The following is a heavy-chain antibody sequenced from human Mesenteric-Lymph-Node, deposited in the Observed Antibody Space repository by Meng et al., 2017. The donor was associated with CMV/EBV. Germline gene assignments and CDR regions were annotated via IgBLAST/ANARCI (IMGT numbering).Heavy chain of an antibody. J-gene: IGHJ5*02. V-gene: IGHV1-69*02. CDR2: IVPILGIA. D-gene: IGHD6-13*01. CDR1: GGTCSSYT. CDR3: AGGIAAAGSRWFDP. Sequence: QFKLGQSGLGVKKPGPSVRVSCKASGGTCSSYTISWVRQAPGQGLEWMGRIVPILGIANSAQKFQGRVTITADKSTSTAYMELSSLRSEETAVYYYAGGIAAAGSRWFDPWGQGTLVTVSS.